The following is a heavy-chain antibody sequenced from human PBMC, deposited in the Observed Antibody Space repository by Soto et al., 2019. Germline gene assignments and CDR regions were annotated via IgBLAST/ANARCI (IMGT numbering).Heavy chain of an antibody. J-gene: IGHJ6*02. CDR1: GGSFSGYY. V-gene: IGHV4-34*01. Sequence: PSETLSLTCAVYGGSFSGYYWSWIRQPPGKGLEWIGEINHSGSTNYNPSLKSRVTISVDTSKNQFSLKLSSVTAADTAVYYCARARIQLWLRAYYYYYGMDVWGQGTTVTVSS. CDR3: ARARIQLWLRAYYYYYGMDV. D-gene: IGHD5-18*01. CDR2: INHSGST.